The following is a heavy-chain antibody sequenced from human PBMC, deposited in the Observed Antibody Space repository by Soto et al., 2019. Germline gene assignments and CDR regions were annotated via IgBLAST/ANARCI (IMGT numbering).Heavy chain of an antibody. CDR3: ARATWSASDRTYFAY. D-gene: IGHD3-3*01. V-gene: IGHV2-5*02. Sequence: QITLKESGPTLVNPTQTLTLTCTFSGFSLSSSGVGVGWIRQPPGKALEWLAVIYWDDDKRDSPSLKSRLTITKDTSRNQVVLTMTNMDPVDTATYYGARATWSASDRTYFAYWGQGTLVTVSS. CDR2: IYWDDDK. J-gene: IGHJ4*02. CDR1: GFSLSSSGVG.